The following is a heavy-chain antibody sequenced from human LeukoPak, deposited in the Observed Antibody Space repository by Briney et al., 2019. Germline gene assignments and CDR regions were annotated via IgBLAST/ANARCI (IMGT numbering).Heavy chain of an antibody. V-gene: IGHV1-2*02. Sequence: PSVKVSCKASGYTFTGYYMYWVRQAPGQGVEGMGWINPNSGGTNYAQKCQGRVTMTRDTSISTAYMELSRLRSDDTAVYYCARWGATAFDYWGQGTLVTVSS. CDR2: INPNSGGT. D-gene: IGHD1-26*01. CDR3: ARWGATAFDY. J-gene: IGHJ4*02. CDR1: GYTFTGYY.